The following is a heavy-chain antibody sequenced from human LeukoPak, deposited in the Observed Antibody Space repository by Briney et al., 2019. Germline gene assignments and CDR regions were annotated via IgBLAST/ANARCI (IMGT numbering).Heavy chain of an antibody. Sequence: SSQTLSLTCTVSGGSISSGDYYWSWIRQPPGKGLEWIGYIYYSGSTYYNPSLKSRVTISVDTSKNQFSLKLSSVTAADTAEYYCARDSIVGATVDGYYFDYWGQGTLVTVSS. V-gene: IGHV4-30-4*08. CDR2: IYYSGST. J-gene: IGHJ4*02. D-gene: IGHD1-26*01. CDR1: GGSISSGDYY. CDR3: ARDSIVGATVDGYYFDY.